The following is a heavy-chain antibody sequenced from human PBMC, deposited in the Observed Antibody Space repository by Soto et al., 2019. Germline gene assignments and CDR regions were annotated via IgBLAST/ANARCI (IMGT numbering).Heavy chain of an antibody. V-gene: IGHV3-66*01. J-gene: IGHJ4*02. Sequence: GGSLRLSCAASGFTVSSKYMTWVRQAPGKGLEWVSLIQSGGTTYYADSVKGRFTISRDTSENTLYLQMNSLRVEDTAVYYCARYGIGGTTLRGYLAFWGKGTLVPVYS. CDR3: ARYGIGGTTLRGYLAF. CDR1: GFTVSSKY. D-gene: IGHD1-1*01. CDR2: IQSGGTT.